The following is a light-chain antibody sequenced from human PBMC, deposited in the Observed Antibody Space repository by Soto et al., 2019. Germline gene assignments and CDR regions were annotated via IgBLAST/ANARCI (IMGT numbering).Light chain of an antibody. Sequence: QSALTQPASVSGSPGRSITISCTGISSDVGDYNYVSWYQQHPGKPPKLMLYDVSFRPSGVSIRFSGSKSGNRASLTISGLQAEDEAEYYCSSYTNSSTLFGGGTKVTVL. CDR2: DVS. CDR3: SSYTNSSTL. J-gene: IGLJ3*02. V-gene: IGLV2-14*03. CDR1: SSDVGDYNY.